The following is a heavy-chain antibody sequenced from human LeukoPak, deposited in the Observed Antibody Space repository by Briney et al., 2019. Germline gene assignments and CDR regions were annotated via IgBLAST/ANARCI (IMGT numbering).Heavy chain of an antibody. V-gene: IGHV1-24*01. CDR1: GYTLTELS. CDR2: FDPEDGET. Sequence: AASVKVSCKVSGYTLTELSMHWVRQAPGKGLEWMGGFDPEDGETIYAQKFQGRVTMTEDTSTDTAYMELSSLRSEDTAVYYCATDLGVLRLGELSPDAFDIWGQGTMVTVSS. J-gene: IGHJ3*02. CDR3: ATDLGVLRLGELSPDAFDI. D-gene: IGHD3-16*02.